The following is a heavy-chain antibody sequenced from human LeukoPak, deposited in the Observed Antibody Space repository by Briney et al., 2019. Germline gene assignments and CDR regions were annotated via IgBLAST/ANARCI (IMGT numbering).Heavy chain of an antibody. CDR1: GGSISSGSYY. CDR2: IYYSGST. CDR3: ARDRSDCSSTSCYDADAFDI. V-gene: IGHV4-61*10. J-gene: IGHJ3*02. Sequence: SETLSLTCTVSGGSISSGSYYWSWIRQPAGKGLEWIGRIYYSGSTNYNPSLKSRVTISVDTSKNQFSLKLSSVTAADTAVYYCARDRSDCSSTSCYDADAFDIWGQGTMVTVSS. D-gene: IGHD2-2*01.